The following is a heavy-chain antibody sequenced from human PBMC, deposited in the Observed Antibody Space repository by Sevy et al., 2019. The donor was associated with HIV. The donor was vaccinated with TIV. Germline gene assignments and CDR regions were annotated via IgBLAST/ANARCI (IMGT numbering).Heavy chain of an antibody. Sequence: PETLSLTCAVSGYSINSGYYWGWIRQPPGKGLEWIGSLYHDGSTSFKPSLKSRVTISVDTSKNQFSLKLTSVTAADTAVYYCARGGYYDTSGYYSYYFDYWGQGTLVTVSS. CDR2: LYHDGST. V-gene: IGHV4-38-2*01. J-gene: IGHJ4*02. CDR3: ARGGYYDTSGYYSYYFDY. CDR1: GYSINSGYY. D-gene: IGHD3-22*01.